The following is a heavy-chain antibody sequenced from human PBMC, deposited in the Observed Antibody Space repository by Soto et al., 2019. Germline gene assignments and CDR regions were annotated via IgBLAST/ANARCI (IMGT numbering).Heavy chain of an antibody. D-gene: IGHD1-26*01. CDR2: IGPAGDS. Sequence: DVHLVESGGGLVQPGGSLRLSCAVSGFTFSSNHLHWVRQGRGEGLEWVSGIGPAGDSYYSGSVKGRFIISRENAKNSFYLQMNHLGAEDTAVYFCARLNVGVGSNSFDYWGQGTLVTVSS. V-gene: IGHV3-13*01. J-gene: IGHJ4*02. CDR3: ARLNVGVGSNSFDY. CDR1: GFTFSSNH.